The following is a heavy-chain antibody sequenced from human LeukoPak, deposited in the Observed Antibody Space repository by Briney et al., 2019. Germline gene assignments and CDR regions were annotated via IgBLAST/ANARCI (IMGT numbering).Heavy chain of an antibody. CDR3: ARQLAVAGSGVSWFDP. D-gene: IGHD6-19*01. CDR2: IYYSGST. CDR1: GGSISSYY. V-gene: IGHV4-59*01. J-gene: IGHJ5*02. Sequence: ETLSLTCTVSGGSISSYYWSWIRQPPGRGLEWIGYIYYSGSTNYNPPLKSRVTISVDTSKNQFSLKLSSVTAADTAVYYCARQLAVAGSGVSWFDPWGQGTLVTVSS.